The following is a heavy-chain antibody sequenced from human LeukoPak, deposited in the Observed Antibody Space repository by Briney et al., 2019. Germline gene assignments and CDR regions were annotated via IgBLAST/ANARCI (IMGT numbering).Heavy chain of an antibody. CDR1: GFTFNSYS. V-gene: IGHV3-21*01. CDR2: ISSSSSYI. Sequence: PGGSLRLSCAASGFTFNSYSMNWVRQAPGKGLEWVSSISSSSSYIYYADSVKGRVTISRDNAKNSLYLEMNSLRAEDTAVYYCARDRVSTPMVAFDYWGQGTLVTVSS. D-gene: IGHD5-18*01. J-gene: IGHJ4*02. CDR3: ARDRVSTPMVAFDY.